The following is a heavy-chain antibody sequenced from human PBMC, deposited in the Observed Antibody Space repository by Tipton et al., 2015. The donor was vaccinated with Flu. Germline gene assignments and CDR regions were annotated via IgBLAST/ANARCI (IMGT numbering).Heavy chain of an antibody. D-gene: IGHD7-27*01. V-gene: IGHV4-4*07. CDR3: ARGTTWGSFEH. J-gene: IGHJ4*02. CDR1: RYSLTIDY. CDR2: IYGSGGT. Sequence: TLSLTCTVSRYSLTIDYWNWIRQPAGKGLEWLGRIYGSGGTHYNPSLQGRITLSIDTARNQFSLILDSVTGADTAAYYCARGTTWGSFEHWGPGALVTVSS.